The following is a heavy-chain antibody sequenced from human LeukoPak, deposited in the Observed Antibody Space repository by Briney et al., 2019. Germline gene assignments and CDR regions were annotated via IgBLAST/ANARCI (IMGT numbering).Heavy chain of an antibody. D-gene: IGHD3-22*01. CDR1: GFTFRRYG. CDR2: IRYDGSNK. J-gene: IGHJ4*02. V-gene: IGHV3-30*02. Sequence: GGSLRLSCAASGFTFRRYGVHWVRPAPGRGLAGVAFIRYDGSNKYYADSVKGRFTISRDNSKNTLYLQMNSLRAEDTAVYYCAKDPWLGPMIGGYFDYWGQGTLVTVSS. CDR3: AKDPWLGPMIGGYFDY.